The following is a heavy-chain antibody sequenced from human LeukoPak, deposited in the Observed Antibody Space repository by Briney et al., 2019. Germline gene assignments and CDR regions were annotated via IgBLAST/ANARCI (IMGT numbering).Heavy chain of an antibody. CDR1: GYTFTGYY. D-gene: IGHD2-2*01. V-gene: IGHV1-2*02. Sequence: SVKVSCKASGYTFTGYYMHWVRQAPGQGLEWMGWINPNSGGTNYAQKFQGRVTMTRDTSISTAYMELSRLRSDDTAVYYRARIPIVVVPAAQGDNWFDPWGQGTLVTVSS. J-gene: IGHJ5*02. CDR2: INPNSGGT. CDR3: ARIPIVVVPAAQGDNWFDP.